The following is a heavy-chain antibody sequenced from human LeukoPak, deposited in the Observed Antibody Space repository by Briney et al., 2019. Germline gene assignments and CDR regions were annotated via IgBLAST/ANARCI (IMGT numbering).Heavy chain of an antibody. CDR2: INPNSGGT. CDR3: ARPSITMIVVANQPFDY. D-gene: IGHD3-22*01. J-gene: IGHJ4*02. V-gene: IGHV1-2*02. CDR1: GYTFTGYY. Sequence: ASVKVSXKASGYTFTGYYMHWVRQAPGQGLEWMGWINPNSGGTNYAQKFQGRVTMTRDTSISTAYMELSRLRSDDTAVYYCARPSITMIVVANQPFDYWGQGTLVTVSS.